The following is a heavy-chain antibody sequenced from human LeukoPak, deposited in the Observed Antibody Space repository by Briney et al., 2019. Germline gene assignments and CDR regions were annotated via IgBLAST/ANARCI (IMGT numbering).Heavy chain of an antibody. J-gene: IGHJ4*02. Sequence: SETLSLTCTVSGGSICNYYWSWIRQPPGQGREGLGYIYYSVSTNDSPSLRSRLTVSLDTSKNKFSMKLSSVTAADTAVYYCARAGTNWSSGCFFDYWGQGALVTVSS. CDR2: IYYSVST. CDR1: GGSICNYY. CDR3: ARAGTNWSSGCFFDY. V-gene: IGHV4-59*01. D-gene: IGHD1-1*01.